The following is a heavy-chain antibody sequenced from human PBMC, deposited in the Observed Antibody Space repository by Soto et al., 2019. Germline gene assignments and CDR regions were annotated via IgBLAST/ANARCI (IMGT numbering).Heavy chain of an antibody. CDR1: GYTFTSYD. D-gene: IGHD6-13*01. V-gene: IGHV1-8*01. CDR2: MNPNSGNT. CDR3: ASVRVAAAGIYYYYYGMDV. Sequence: ASVKVSCKASGYTFTSYDINWVRQATGQGLEWMGWMNPNSGNTGYAQKFQGRVTMTRNTSISTAYMELSSLRSEDTAVYYCASVRVAAAGIYYYYYGMDVWGQGTTVTVSS. J-gene: IGHJ6*02.